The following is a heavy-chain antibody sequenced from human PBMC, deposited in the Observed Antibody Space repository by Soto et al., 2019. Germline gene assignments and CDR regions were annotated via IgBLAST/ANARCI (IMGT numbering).Heavy chain of an antibody. CDR1: GYTFTSYG. CDR2: ISAYNGNT. V-gene: IGHV1-18*01. D-gene: IGHD3-22*01. Sequence: QVQLVQSGAEVKKPGASVKVSCKASGYTFTSYGISWVRQAPGQGLEWMGWISAYNGNTNYAQKLQGRVTMTTDTSTRTAYMELRSLRSDDTAVYYCARDNYYDSSGYYWHDAFDIWGQGTMVTVSS. CDR3: ARDNYYDSSGYYWHDAFDI. J-gene: IGHJ3*02.